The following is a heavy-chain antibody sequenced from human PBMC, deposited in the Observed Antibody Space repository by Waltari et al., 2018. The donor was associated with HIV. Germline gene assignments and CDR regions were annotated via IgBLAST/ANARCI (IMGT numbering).Heavy chain of an antibody. D-gene: IGHD1-26*01. CDR1: GYTFISHG. CDR2: ISTYNANT. CDR3: ARDGLRYSGTFYSDY. J-gene: IGHJ4*02. V-gene: IGHV1-18*01. Sequence: QVHLVQSGAEMKKPGASVKVSCKASGYTFISHGISWVRQAPGHGLEWMGWISTYNANTNYARSLQGRVTMTTDTSTTTAYMELRSLTSDDTAVYYCARDGLRYSGTFYSDYWGQGTLVTVSS.